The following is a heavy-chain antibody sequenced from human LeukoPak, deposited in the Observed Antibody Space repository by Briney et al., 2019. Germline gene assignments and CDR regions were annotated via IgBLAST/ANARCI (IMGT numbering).Heavy chain of an antibody. CDR3: ARDKIYDIFTLVSYYYGMDV. D-gene: IGHD3-9*01. J-gene: IGHJ6*02. CDR1: VFTFSSYA. Sequence: QPGGSLRLSCAASVFTFSSYAMHWVRQAPGKGLEWVAVISYDGNNKYYADSVKGRFTISRDNSKNTLYLQMNSLRAEDTAVYYCARDKIYDIFTLVSYYYGMDVWGQGTTVTVSS. CDR2: ISYDGNNK. V-gene: IGHV3-30-3*01.